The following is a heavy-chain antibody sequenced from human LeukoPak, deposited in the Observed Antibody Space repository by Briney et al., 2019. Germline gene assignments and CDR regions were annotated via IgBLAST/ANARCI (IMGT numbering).Heavy chain of an antibody. D-gene: IGHD2-2*01. CDR1: GFTFTRYE. Sequence: GGSLRLSCAASGFTFTRYEMNWVRQAPGQALEWFTYISSSGSTIYYADTVKGRFTISRDKAKNSLYLQMNSLRAEDTAVYYCARDQAGGDVVPAASFDYWGHGTLGTVSS. V-gene: IGHV3-48*03. CDR2: ISSSGSTI. J-gene: IGHJ4*01. CDR3: ARDQAGGDVVPAASFDY.